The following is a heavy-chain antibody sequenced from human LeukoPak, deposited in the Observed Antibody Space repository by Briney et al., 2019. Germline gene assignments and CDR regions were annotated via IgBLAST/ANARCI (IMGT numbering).Heavy chain of an antibody. V-gene: IGHV4-59*01. CDR2: IYYSGST. J-gene: IGHJ3*02. CDR3: ARDTDYYDSSGYPRAFDI. D-gene: IGHD3-22*01. Sequence: SETLSLTCTVSGGSISSFYWSWIRQPPGKGLEWIGYIYYSGSTNYNPSLKSRVTISVDTSKNQFSLKLSSVTAADTAVYYCARDTDYYDSSGYPRAFDIWGQGTMVTVSS. CDR1: GGSISSFY.